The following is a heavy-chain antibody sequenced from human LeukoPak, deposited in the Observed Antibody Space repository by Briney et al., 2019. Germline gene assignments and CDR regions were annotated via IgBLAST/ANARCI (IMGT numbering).Heavy chain of an antibody. J-gene: IGHJ3*02. Sequence: GGSLRLSCAASGFTFSSYAMSWVRQAPGKGLEWVSAISGSGGSTYYADSVKGRFTISRDNSKNTLYLQMNSLRAEDTAVYYCAKSYDYVWGSYYDAFDIWGQGTMVTVSS. D-gene: IGHD3-16*01. CDR3: AKSYDYVWGSYYDAFDI. CDR2: ISGSGGST. CDR1: GFTFSSYA. V-gene: IGHV3-23*01.